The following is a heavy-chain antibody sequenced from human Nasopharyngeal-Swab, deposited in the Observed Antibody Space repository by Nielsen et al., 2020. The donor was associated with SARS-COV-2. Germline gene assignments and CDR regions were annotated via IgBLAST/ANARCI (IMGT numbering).Heavy chain of an antibody. V-gene: IGHV3-9*01. J-gene: IGHJ4*02. Sequence: SLKISCAASGFTFDDYAMHWVRQAPGKGLEWVSGISWNSGSTGYADSVKGRFTISRDNAKNSLYLQMNSLRAEDTALYYCAKDNSSGWYEFDYWGQGTLVTVSS. CDR2: ISWNSGST. CDR1: GFTFDDYA. D-gene: IGHD6-19*01. CDR3: AKDNSSGWYEFDY.